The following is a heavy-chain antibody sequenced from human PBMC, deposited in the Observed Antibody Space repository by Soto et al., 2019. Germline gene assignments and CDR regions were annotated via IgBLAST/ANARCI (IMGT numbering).Heavy chain of an antibody. Sequence: PGGSLRLSCGGSGVTFSSYAMSWGRHAPGKELEWVSAIGGSGGSTYYADSVKGRFTISRDNSKNTLYLQMNSLRAEDTAVYYCAKDVEAYCGGDCYSRYYYGMDVWGRGTTVTVSS. CDR1: GVTFSSYA. J-gene: IGHJ6*02. D-gene: IGHD2-21*02. CDR3: AKDVEAYCGGDCYSRYYYGMDV. V-gene: IGHV3-23*01. CDR2: IGGSGGST.